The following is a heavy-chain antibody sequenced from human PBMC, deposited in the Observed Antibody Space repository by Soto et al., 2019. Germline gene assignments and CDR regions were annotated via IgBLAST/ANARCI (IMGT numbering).Heavy chain of an antibody. V-gene: IGHV3-33*01. J-gene: IGHJ3*02. Sequence: GGSLRLSCAASGFTFSSYGMHWVRQAPGKGLEWVAVICYDGSNKYYADSVKGRFTISRDNSKNTLYLQMNSLRAEDTAVYYCAREGRIAAAGTIDAFDIWGQGTMVTVSS. CDR3: AREGRIAAAGTIDAFDI. CDR2: ICYDGSNK. D-gene: IGHD6-13*01. CDR1: GFTFSSYG.